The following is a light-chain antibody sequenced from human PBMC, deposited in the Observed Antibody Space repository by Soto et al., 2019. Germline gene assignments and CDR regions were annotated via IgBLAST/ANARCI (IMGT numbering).Light chain of an antibody. Sequence: ILLTQSPGTLSLCPGGGATLSCRASQTVRNNYLAWYQHTPGHAPRPLIDGASSRATGIPGSFSGSASGTDFPLTISRLPPEDSAVYYCQQYGSTWTFGHGTKVDIK. J-gene: IGKJ1*01. V-gene: IGKV3-20*01. CDR3: QQYGSTWT. CDR2: GAS. CDR1: QTVRNNY.